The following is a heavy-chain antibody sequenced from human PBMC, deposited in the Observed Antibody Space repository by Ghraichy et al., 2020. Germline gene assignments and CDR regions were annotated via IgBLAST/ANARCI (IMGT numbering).Heavy chain of an antibody. CDR2: ISGSGGST. Sequence: GGSLRLSCAASGFTFSSYGMSWVRQAPGKGLEWVSAISGSGGSTYYADSVKGRFTISRDNSKNTLYLQMNSLRAEDTAVYYCAKDRSYSYCTNGVCYPLSSDCYGMGVGGQGTTVTVS. D-gene: IGHD2-8*01. CDR3: AKDRSYSYCTNGVCYPLSSDCYGMGV. V-gene: IGHV3-23*01. CDR1: GFTFSSYG. J-gene: IGHJ6*02.